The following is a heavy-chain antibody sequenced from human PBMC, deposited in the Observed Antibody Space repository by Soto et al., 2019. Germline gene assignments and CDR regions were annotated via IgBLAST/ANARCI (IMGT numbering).Heavy chain of an antibody. CDR2: IHVSGST. CDR3: ARDGHGMDV. Sequence: TLSLTCTVSGCSVSSGSYQWTWIRQPPGKGLEWIGYIHVSGSTNDNPSLKGRVTMSIDTSKNQFSLKLSSVTAADTAVYYCARDGHGMDVWGQGTKVTVSS. J-gene: IGHJ6*02. V-gene: IGHV4-61*01. CDR1: GCSVSSGSYQ.